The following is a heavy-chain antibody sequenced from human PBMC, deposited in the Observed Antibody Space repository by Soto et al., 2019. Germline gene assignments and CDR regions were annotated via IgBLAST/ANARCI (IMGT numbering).Heavy chain of an antibody. CDR3: ARLEVVLTGYYITPTYYYGMEV. J-gene: IGHJ6*02. CDR2: IYYSGST. D-gene: IGHD3-9*01. Sequence: SETLSLTCTVSGGSISSSSYYWGWIRQPPGKGLEWIGSIYYSGSTYYNPSLKSRVTISVDTSKNQFSLKLSSVTAADTAVYYCARLEVVLTGYYITPTYYYGMEVWGQGTTVTVSS. V-gene: IGHV4-39*01. CDR1: GGSISSSSYY.